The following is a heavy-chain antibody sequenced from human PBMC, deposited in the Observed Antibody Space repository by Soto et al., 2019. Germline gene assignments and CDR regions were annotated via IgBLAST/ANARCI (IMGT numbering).Heavy chain of an antibody. D-gene: IGHD2-2*01. Sequence: QVQLVQSGAEVKKPGSSVKVSCKASGGTFSSYTISWVRQAPGQGLEWMGRIIPILGIANYAQKFQGRVTITADKSTSTAYRELSSLRSEDTAVYYCARDACSSTSCLPFDPWGQGTLVTVSS. V-gene: IGHV1-69*08. J-gene: IGHJ5*02. CDR2: IIPILGIA. CDR1: GGTFSSYT. CDR3: ARDACSSTSCLPFDP.